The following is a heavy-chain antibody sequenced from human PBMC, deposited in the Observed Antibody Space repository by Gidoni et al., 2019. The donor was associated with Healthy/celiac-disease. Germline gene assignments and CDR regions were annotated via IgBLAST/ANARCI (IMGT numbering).Heavy chain of an antibody. CDR1: GGSISSGGYY. Sequence: QVQLQESGPGLVKPSQTLSLTCTVSGGSISSGGYYWSWIRQHPGKGLAWIGYIYYSGSTSYNPSLKSRVTISVDTSKNQFSLKLSSVTAADTAVYYCARSPARYYYDSSGSKRTASRAFDIWGQGTMVTVSS. J-gene: IGHJ3*02. CDR3: ARSPARYYYDSSGSKRTASRAFDI. CDR2: IYYSGST. V-gene: IGHV4-31*03. D-gene: IGHD3-22*01.